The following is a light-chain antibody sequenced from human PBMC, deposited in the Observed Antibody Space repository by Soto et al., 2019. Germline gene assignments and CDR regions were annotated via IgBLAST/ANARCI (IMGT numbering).Light chain of an antibody. CDR2: STS. CDR3: LQHYTYPRT. CDR1: QGIGTY. J-gene: IGKJ1*01. Sequence: DIQMTQSPSSLSASVGDRVTITCRSIQGIGTYLGWYRQKPGRATERLIYSTSSLQSGVPSRFSGSGSGTEFSLTITSLQPEDFATYYCLQHYTYPRTFGQGTKVEIK. V-gene: IGKV1-17*01.